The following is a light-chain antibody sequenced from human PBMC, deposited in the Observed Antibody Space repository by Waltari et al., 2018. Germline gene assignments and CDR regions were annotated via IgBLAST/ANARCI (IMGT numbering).Light chain of an antibody. CDR2: DFT. Sequence: QSGLTQPRSVSGSPGQSVTISCTGTSNDVGGYHYVSCYQPHPGEVPNIMIYDFTQRPSWVPDRFSASKTGDTASLTISGLQADDEADYYCASYGGTYFVFGGGTRLTVL. CDR3: ASYGGTYFV. V-gene: IGLV2-11*01. CDR1: SNDVGGYHY. J-gene: IGLJ2*01.